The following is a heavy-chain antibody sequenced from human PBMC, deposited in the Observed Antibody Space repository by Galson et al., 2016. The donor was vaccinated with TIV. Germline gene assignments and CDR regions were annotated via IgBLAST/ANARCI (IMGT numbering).Heavy chain of an antibody. Sequence: QSGAEVKKPGESLKISCQGSGFRFTKFWIGWVRQMPGKGLEWMGIVYGLDSDVRYSPSFQGQVTMSADKSINTAYLQWSSLKASDSAIYYCTRQSTRSFDFWGPGTLVSVSS. CDR1: GFRFTKFW. J-gene: IGHJ4*02. V-gene: IGHV5-51*01. CDR2: VYGLDSDV. D-gene: IGHD5/OR15-5a*01. CDR3: TRQSTRSFDF.